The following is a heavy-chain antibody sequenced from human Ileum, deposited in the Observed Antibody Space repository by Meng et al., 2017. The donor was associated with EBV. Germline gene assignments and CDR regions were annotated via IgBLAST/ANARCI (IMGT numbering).Heavy chain of an antibody. Sequence: QITLLESGPTRVKPTXTVTLTCTFSGFSLSTSGVSVGWIRQPPGKALEWLALIYWDDEKRYSPSLKSRLTITKDTSKNQVVLTMTNVDPVDTATYYCAYRDYFKLWGQGTLGTVAS. J-gene: IGHJ4*02. CDR2: IYWDDEK. V-gene: IGHV2-5*02. CDR3: AYRDYFKL. CDR1: GFSLSTSGVS.